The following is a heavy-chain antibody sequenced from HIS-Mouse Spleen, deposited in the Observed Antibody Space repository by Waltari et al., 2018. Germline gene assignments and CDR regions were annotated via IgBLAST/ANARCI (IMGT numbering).Heavy chain of an antibody. CDR3: AREIPYSSSWYDWYFDL. Sequence: QLQLQESGPGLVKPSETLSLTCTVPGGSISSSRYYLGWIRPPPGKGLEWIGSIYYSGSTYYNPSLKSRVTISVDTSKNQFSLKLSSVTAADTAVYYCAREIPYSSSWYDWYFDLWGRGTLVTVSS. CDR1: GGSISSSRYY. J-gene: IGHJ2*01. CDR2: IYYSGST. V-gene: IGHV4-39*07. D-gene: IGHD6-13*01.